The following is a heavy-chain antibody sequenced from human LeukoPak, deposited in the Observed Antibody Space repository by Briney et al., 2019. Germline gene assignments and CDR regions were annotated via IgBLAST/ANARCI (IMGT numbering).Heavy chain of an antibody. CDR2: IYYSGST. D-gene: IGHD2-15*01. CDR3: ARIIAAHYGMDV. Sequence: SETLSLTCTVSGGSLSSSSYYWGWIRQPPGKGLEWIGSIYYSGSTYYNPSLKSRVTISVDTSKNQFSLKLSSVTAADTAVYYCARIIAAHYGMDVWGQGTTVTVSS. J-gene: IGHJ6*02. CDR1: GGSLSSSSYY. V-gene: IGHV4-39*01.